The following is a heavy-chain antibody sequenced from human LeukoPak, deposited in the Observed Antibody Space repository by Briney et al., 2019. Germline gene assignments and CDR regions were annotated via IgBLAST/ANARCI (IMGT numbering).Heavy chain of an antibody. J-gene: IGHJ4*02. V-gene: IGHV3-23*01. CDR2: ISAYGGGT. CDR1: GFTFSNYD. D-gene: IGHD6-13*01. Sequence: PGGSLRLSCAASGFTFSNYDMSWVRQAPGKGLEWVSSISAYGGGTFYADSVRGRFTISRDNAKNSLYLQMNSLRAEDTAVYYCASLRGYSSWGQGTLVTVSS. CDR3: ASLRGYSS.